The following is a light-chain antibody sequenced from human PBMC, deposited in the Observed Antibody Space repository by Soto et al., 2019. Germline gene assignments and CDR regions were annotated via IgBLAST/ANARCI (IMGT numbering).Light chain of an antibody. J-gene: IGLJ2*01. CDR3: SSYTSAIPRI. V-gene: IGLV2-14*01. Sequence: QSALTQPASVSGSPGQSITISCTGTSSDIGGHNFVSWFQQHPGTAPKLIIYDVSNRPSGVSNRFSGSKSGNTASLIISGLQAEDEADYYCSSYTSAIPRIFGGGTKRTVL. CDR2: DVS. CDR1: SSDIGGHNF.